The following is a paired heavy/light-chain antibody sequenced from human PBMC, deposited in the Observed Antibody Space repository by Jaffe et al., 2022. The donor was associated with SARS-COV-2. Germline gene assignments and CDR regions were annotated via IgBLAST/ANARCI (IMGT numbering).Heavy chain of an antibody. CDR1: GGSISSSSFY. CDR3: ARLRDYYDSSDNKRGAFDV. D-gene: IGHD3-22*01. V-gene: IGHV4-39*01. Sequence: QLQLQESGPGLVKPSETLSLTCTVAGGSISSSSFYWGWIRQPPGKGLEWIGSIYYSGSTYSNPSLKSRVTISVDTSKNQFSLKVSSVTAADTAVYYCARLRDYYDSSDNKRGAFDVWGQGTMVTVSS. CDR2: IYYSGST. J-gene: IGHJ3*01.
Light chain of an antibody. Sequence: SYELTQPPSVSVSPGQTASITCSGDKLGDKYACWYQQKPGQSPVLVIYLDSKRPSGIPERFSGSNSGNTATLTISETQAMDEADYYCQAWDSSTVVFGAGTKLTVL. CDR1: KLGDKY. V-gene: IGLV3-1*01. CDR2: LDS. J-gene: IGLJ2*01. CDR3: QAWDSSTVV.